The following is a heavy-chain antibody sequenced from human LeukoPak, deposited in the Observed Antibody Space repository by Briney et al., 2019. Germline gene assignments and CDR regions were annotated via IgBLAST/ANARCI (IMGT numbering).Heavy chain of an antibody. J-gene: IGHJ4*02. V-gene: IGHV3-64*01. D-gene: IGHD6-19*01. Sequence: GGSLRLSCTASGFTFSSYAMHWVRQAPGKGLEYVSAISSNGGSTYYANSVKGRFTISRDNSKNTLYLQMGSLRAEDMAVYYCARGREVIAVAGKYDYWGQGTLVTVSS. CDR3: ARGREVIAVAGKYDY. CDR2: ISSNGGST. CDR1: GFTFSSYA.